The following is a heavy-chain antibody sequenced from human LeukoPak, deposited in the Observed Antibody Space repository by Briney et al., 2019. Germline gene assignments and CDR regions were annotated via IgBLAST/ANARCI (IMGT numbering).Heavy chain of an antibody. CDR2: LYYSGST. CDR1: GYSISSGYY. D-gene: IGHD1-14*01. CDR3: GSLRNYYYMDV. J-gene: IGHJ6*03. V-gene: IGHV4-38-2*02. Sequence: SETLSLTCTVSGYSISSGYYWGWIRQPPGKGLEWIGGLYYSGSTYYNPSLKSRVTISVDTSKNQFSLKLSSVTAADTAVYYCGSLRNYYYMDVWGKGTTVTVSS.